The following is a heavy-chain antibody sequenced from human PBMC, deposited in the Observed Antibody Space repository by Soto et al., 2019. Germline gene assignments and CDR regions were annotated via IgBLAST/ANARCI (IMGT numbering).Heavy chain of an antibody. J-gene: IGHJ6*02. D-gene: IGHD3-10*01. V-gene: IGHV3-21*01. CDR3: TRDRSSFMRGRIRGPYGGLDV. CDR2: INSVASYV. Sequence: QLVESGGGLVKPGGSLRVSCAASRFAFSSYSMHWVRQAPMKGLEWVASINSVASYVYYADSVEGRFTISRDNAKNSVYLQMNSLRAEDTAVYYCTRDRSSFMRGRIRGPYGGLDVWG. CDR1: RFAFSSYS.